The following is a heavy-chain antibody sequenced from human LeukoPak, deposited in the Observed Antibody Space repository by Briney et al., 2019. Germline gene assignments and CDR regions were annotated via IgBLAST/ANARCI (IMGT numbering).Heavy chain of an antibody. J-gene: IGHJ3*02. Sequence: ASVKVSCKASGYTFTGYYMHWVRQAPGQGLEWMGWINPNSGGTNYAQKFQGRVTMTRDTSISTAYMELSRLRSDDTAVYYRARGVGYYDSSGYYAGVDDAFDIWGQGTMVTVSS. CDR2: INPNSGGT. D-gene: IGHD3-22*01. CDR3: ARGVGYYDSSGYYAGVDDAFDI. CDR1: GYTFTGYY. V-gene: IGHV1-2*02.